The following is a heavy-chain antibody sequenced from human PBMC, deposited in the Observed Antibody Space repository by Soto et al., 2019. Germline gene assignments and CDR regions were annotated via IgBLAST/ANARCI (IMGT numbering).Heavy chain of an antibody. Sequence: QVQLLQSGPEVKKPGASVKVSCKASGYTFTTYGITWLRQAPGQGLEWMGWISAYNGYTNYTQKLQGRVTMTTDTSTRTAYMELRSMRYDDTAVYDCARYRSAWYEVAYCGQGTLVTVST. CDR3: ARYRSAWYEVAY. J-gene: IGHJ4*02. V-gene: IGHV1-18*01. CDR2: ISAYNGYT. CDR1: GYTFTTYG. D-gene: IGHD6-19*01.